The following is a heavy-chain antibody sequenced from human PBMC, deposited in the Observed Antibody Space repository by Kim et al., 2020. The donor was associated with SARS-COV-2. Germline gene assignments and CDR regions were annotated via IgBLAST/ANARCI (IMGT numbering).Heavy chain of an antibody. Sequence: LQGRVTMTTDTSTSTAYMELRSLRSDDTAVYYCARSGDSSGYYSLGFDYWGQGTLVTVSS. V-gene: IGHV1-18*01. J-gene: IGHJ4*02. CDR3: ARSGDSSGYYSLGFDY. D-gene: IGHD3-22*01.